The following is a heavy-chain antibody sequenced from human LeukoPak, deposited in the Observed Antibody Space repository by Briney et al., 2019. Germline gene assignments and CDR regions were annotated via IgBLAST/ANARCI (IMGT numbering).Heavy chain of an antibody. D-gene: IGHD3-10*02. CDR2: IYYSGST. CDR3: ARSPWLFGELSSDYFDY. V-gene: IGHV4-39*07. CDR1: GGSLSSSSYY. J-gene: IGHJ4*02. Sequence: SETLSLTCTVSGGSLSSSSYYWGWIRQPPGKGLEWIGSIYYSGSTNCNPSLKSRVTISVGTSKNQFSLKLSSVTAADTAVYYCARSPWLFGELSSDYFDYWGQGTLVTVSS.